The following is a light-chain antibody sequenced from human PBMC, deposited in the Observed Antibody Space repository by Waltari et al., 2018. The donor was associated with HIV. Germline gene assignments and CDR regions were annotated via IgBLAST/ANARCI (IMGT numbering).Light chain of an antibody. CDR2: GAS. V-gene: IGKV3-20*01. J-gene: IGKJ1*01. Sequence: EVVLTQSPGTLSLSPGDRATLSCRASQRVRSRYLAWFQQKPGQAPRLLIYGASTRATGIPNRFSGSESGTDFTLTISRLEPEDFAVYYCQQYDSSPRSFGQGTKVEI. CDR3: QQYDSSPRS. CDR1: QRVRSRY.